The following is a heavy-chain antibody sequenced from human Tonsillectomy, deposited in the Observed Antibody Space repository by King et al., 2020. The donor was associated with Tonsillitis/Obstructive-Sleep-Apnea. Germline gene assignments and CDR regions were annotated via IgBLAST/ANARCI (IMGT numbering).Heavy chain of an antibody. CDR1: GGSFSGYY. Sequence: VQLQQWGAGLLKPSETLSLTCAVYGGSFSGYYWSWIRQPPGKGLEWIGEINHSGSTNYNPSLKSRVTISVDTSKNQFYLKLSSVTAADTAVYYCAPLGYCSSPSCQQTHSGWFDPWGQGTLVTVSS. J-gene: IGHJ5*02. D-gene: IGHD2-2*01. V-gene: IGHV4-34*01. CDR3: APLGYCSSPSCQQTHSGWFDP. CDR2: INHSGST.